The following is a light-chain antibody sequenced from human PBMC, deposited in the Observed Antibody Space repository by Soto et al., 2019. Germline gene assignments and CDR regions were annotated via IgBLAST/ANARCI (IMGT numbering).Light chain of an antibody. CDR2: AGS. CDR3: CSYAGTTTFSV. Sequence: QSVLTQPASVSGSPGQSITISCTGTSSDIGSYILVSWYHHHPGKGPKLLIYAGSERTSGVSNRVSGSRSGNTASLTISGPQAEDESDYYCCSYAGTTTFSVFGTGTKLTVL. J-gene: IGLJ1*01. V-gene: IGLV2-23*03. CDR1: SSDIGSYIL.